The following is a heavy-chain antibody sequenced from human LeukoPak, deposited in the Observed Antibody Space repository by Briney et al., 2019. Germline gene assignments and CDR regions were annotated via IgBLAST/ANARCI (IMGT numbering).Heavy chain of an antibody. V-gene: IGHV1-2*02. J-gene: IGHJ5*02. CDR3: ARGARSLTLVRGPNWFDP. CDR1: GGTFSSYA. Sequence: ASVKVSCKASGGTFSSYAISWVRQAPGQGLEWMGWINPNSGDTNYAQKFQRRVTMTRDTSTSTAYMELSRLTSDDMAVYFCARGARSLTLVRGPNWFDPWGQGTLVTVSS. D-gene: IGHD3-10*01. CDR2: INPNSGDT.